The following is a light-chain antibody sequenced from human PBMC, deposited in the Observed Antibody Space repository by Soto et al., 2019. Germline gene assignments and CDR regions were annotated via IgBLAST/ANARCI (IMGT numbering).Light chain of an antibody. Sequence: DIKMNQSPSTLSASVGDRVTITCRASQSISSWLAWYQQKPGKAPKLLIYKASTLKSGVPSRFSGSGSGTEFTLTISSLQPDDFATYYCQHYNSYSEAFGQGGNVAIK. CDR2: KAS. CDR3: QHYNSYSEA. J-gene: IGKJ1*01. V-gene: IGKV1-5*03. CDR1: QSISSW.